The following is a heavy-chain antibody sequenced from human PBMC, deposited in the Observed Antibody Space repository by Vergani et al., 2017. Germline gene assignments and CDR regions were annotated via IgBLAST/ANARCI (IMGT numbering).Heavy chain of an antibody. D-gene: IGHD3-16*01. J-gene: IGHJ2*01. CDR1: GDSIISRSYY. V-gene: IGHV4-39*01. CDR3: ASGKYYSDSTSHFRGRYFDV. CDR2: IYNSGNG. Sequence: QMQLQESGPGLVKASETLSLTCTVSGDSIISRSYYWGWIRQPPGKGLEWIGSIYNSGNGDSSSSLKSSLTISADTSKNQFSLRLTSVTAADTVVYYCASGKYYSDSTSHFRGRYFDVWGRGTMVTVPS.